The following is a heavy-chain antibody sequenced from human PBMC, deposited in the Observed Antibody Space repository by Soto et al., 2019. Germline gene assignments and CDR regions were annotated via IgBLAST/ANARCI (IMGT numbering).Heavy chain of an antibody. CDR3: TRDQPITP. Sequence: PGGSLRLSCTASGFTFGDYAMSWVRQAPGKGLEWVGFVRSKASGGTSEYAASVKGRFTISRDDSKSIAYLQMNSLKTEDTAVYFCTRDQPITPWGQGTMVTVSS. D-gene: IGHD3-10*01. V-gene: IGHV3-49*04. CDR1: GFTFGDYA. CDR2: VRSKASGGTS. J-gene: IGHJ3*01.